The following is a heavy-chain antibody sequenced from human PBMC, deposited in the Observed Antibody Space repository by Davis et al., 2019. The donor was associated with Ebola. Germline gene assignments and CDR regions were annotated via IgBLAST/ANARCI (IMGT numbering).Heavy chain of an antibody. D-gene: IGHD1-7*01. V-gene: IGHV3-23*01. CDR1: GFSFSTYT. J-gene: IGHJ4*02. Sequence: GESLKISCAASGFSFSTYTMNWVRQAPGKGLEWVSAISGSGVGTYYADSAKGRFTISRDNSKNTLYLQMNSLRVDDTEVYYCAKGIIGWNFAFGYWGQGTLVTVSS. CDR3: AKGIIGWNFAFGY. CDR2: ISGSGVGT.